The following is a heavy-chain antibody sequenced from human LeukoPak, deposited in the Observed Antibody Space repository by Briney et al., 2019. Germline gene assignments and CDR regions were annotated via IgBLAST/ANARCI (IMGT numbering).Heavy chain of an antibody. Sequence: SETLSLTCAVYGGSFSGYYWSWIRQPPGKGLEWIGEINHSGSTNYNPSLKSRVTISVDTSKNQFSLKLSSVTAADTAVYYCASGSSGYTYFDYWGQGTLVTVSS. CDR2: INHSGST. J-gene: IGHJ4*02. D-gene: IGHD3-22*01. CDR1: GGSFSGYY. CDR3: ASGSSGYTYFDY. V-gene: IGHV4-34*01.